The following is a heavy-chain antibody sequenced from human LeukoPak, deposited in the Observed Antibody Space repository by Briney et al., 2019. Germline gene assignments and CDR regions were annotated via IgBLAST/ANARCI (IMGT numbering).Heavy chain of an antibody. CDR2: ILYVGSNN. CDR1: GFTFSSYG. Sequence: PGGSLRLSCVASGFTFSSYGMHWVRQAPGKGLEWVAVILYVGSNNYYADSVKGRFTISRDNSKNTLYLQMNSLRAEDTAVYYCAKSTLAYCGGDCYSAAFDIWGQGTMVTVSS. D-gene: IGHD2-21*02. V-gene: IGHV3-30*18. CDR3: AKSTLAYCGGDCYSAAFDI. J-gene: IGHJ3*02.